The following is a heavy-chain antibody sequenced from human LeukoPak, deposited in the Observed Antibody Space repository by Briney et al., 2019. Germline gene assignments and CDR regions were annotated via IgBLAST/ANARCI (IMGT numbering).Heavy chain of an antibody. V-gene: IGHV3-30*19. CDR2: ISYDGSNK. Sequence: GGSLRLSCAASGFIFSNYGMHWVRQAPGKGLEWVAVISYDGSNKYYADPVKGRFTISRDNSKNTLYLQMNSLRVEDTAVYYCARDPGIVVVPAAQGPVDYWGQGTLVTVSS. J-gene: IGHJ4*02. D-gene: IGHD2-2*01. CDR1: GFIFSNYG. CDR3: ARDPGIVVVPAAQGPVDY.